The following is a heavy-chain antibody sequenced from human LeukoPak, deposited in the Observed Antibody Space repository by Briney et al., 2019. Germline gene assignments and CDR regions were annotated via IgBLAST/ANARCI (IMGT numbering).Heavy chain of an antibody. J-gene: IGHJ4*02. CDR3: AKDPRDHSYGWNWRYFDY. CDR2: ISYDGSNK. Sequence: GGSLRLSCAASGFTFSSYGMHWVRQAPGKGLEWVAVISYDGSNKYYADSVKGRFTISRDNSKNTLYLQMNSLRAEDTAVYYCAKDPRDHSYGWNWRYFDYWGQGTLVTVSS. D-gene: IGHD5-18*01. CDR1: GFTFSSYG. V-gene: IGHV3-30*18.